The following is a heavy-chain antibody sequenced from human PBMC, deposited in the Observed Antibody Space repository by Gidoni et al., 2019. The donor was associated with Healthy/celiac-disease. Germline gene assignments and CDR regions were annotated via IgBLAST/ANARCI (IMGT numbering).Heavy chain of an antibody. Sequence: EVQLVESGGGLVKPGGSLRLSCAASGFTFSRSSMNWVRQAPGKGMEWVSSISSSSSYIYCAESVKGRLTISRDNAKNSLYLQMNSLRAEDTAVYYCARDRYCSSTSCYEEDYYYYGMDVWGQGTTVTVSS. D-gene: IGHD2-2*01. CDR1: GFTFSRSS. CDR3: ARDRYCSSTSCYEEDYYYYGMDV. J-gene: IGHJ6*02. CDR2: ISSSSSYI. V-gene: IGHV3-21*01.